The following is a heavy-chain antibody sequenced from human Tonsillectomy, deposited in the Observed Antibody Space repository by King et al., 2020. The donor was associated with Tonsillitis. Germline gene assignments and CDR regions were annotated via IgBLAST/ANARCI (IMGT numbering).Heavy chain of an antibody. J-gene: IGHJ6*04. CDR1: GFTFSSYE. CDR2: ITSSGSKI. CDR3: ARVNISSGFYYYGMDF. Sequence: VQLVESGGGLVQPGVSLKLSCAASGFTFSSYEMNWVRQAPGKGLEWVSYITSSGSKIYYADSVKGRFTIYRDNAKNTLSLQMKSLRAEDTAVYYCARVNISSGFYYYGMDFWGEGTTVTVSS. V-gene: IGHV3-48*03. D-gene: IGHD2/OR15-2a*01.